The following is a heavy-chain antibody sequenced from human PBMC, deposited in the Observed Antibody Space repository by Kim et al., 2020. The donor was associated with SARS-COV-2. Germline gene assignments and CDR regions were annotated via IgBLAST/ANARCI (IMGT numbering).Heavy chain of an antibody. CDR3: ARCGEVSRPSGSYGDC. V-gene: IGHV3-74*01. D-gene: IGHD1-26*01. CDR2: INSDGTST. J-gene: IGHJ4*02. CDR1: GFTFSSHW. Sequence: GGSLRLSCAASGFTFSSHWMLWVRQAPGKGLVWVSRINSDGTSTTYADSVKGQFTISRDNAKNTLYLQMNSLRAEDTAVYYCARCGEVSRPSGSYGDCWGQGTLVTVSS.